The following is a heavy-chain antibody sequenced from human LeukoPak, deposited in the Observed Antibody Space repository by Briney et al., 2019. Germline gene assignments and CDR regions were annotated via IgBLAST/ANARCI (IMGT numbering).Heavy chain of an antibody. V-gene: IGHV4-39*01. J-gene: IGHJ4*02. CDR1: GGSITSSSYY. CDR3: ARHESSGGGPSGY. D-gene: IGHD2-15*01. Sequence: SETLSLTCTVSGGSITSSSYYWGWGRQPPGKGVERIASIDNSGSTYYNLSLKSRVTISVDTSNNQFSLKLSSVTAADTAVYYCARHESSGGGPSGYWGQGTLVTVSS. CDR2: IDNSGST.